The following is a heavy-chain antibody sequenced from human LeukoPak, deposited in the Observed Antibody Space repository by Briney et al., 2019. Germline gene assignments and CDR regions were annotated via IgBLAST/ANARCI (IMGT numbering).Heavy chain of an antibody. D-gene: IGHD4-23*01. V-gene: IGHV3-64*01. Sequence: GGSLRLSCAASGFTLSSYSMNWVRQAPGKGLEYVSAISSNGGSTYYANSVKGRFTISRDNSKNTLYLQMGSLRAEDMAVYYCAGLVVTPPYYYYYYMDVWGKGTTVTVSS. CDR1: GFTLSSYS. J-gene: IGHJ6*03. CDR3: AGLVVTPPYYYYYYMDV. CDR2: ISSNGGST.